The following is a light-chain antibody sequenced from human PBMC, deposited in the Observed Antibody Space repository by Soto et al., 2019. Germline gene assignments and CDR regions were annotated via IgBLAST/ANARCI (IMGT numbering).Light chain of an antibody. CDR3: RQRSNWPIT. Sequence: EIVFTQSPATLSFSSGEKTTLSFRASQSVSRYLAWYQQKPGQAPRLLIYDASNRATGIPARFSGSGSGTDFTLTISSLEPEDFAVYYCRQRSNWPITFGQGTRLEIK. J-gene: IGKJ5*01. V-gene: IGKV3-11*01. CDR1: QSVSRY. CDR2: DAS.